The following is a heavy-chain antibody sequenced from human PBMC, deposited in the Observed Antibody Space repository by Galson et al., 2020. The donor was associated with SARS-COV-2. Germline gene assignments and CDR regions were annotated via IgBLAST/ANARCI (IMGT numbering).Heavy chain of an antibody. J-gene: IGHJ4*02. CDR1: GFTFSNYDSS. D-gene: IGHD3-16*01. Sequence: GGSLRLSCAASGFTFSNYDSSISWVRQAPGKGLEWVSGISGSDSSRYYADSVKGRFTISRDNSKNTVYLQMNSLRAEDTAVYYCAKGSGGRRGAIIKVFGLFDYWGQGTLVTVSS. V-gene: IGHV3-23*01. CDR3: AKGSGGRRGAIIKVFGLFDY. CDR2: ISGSDSSR.